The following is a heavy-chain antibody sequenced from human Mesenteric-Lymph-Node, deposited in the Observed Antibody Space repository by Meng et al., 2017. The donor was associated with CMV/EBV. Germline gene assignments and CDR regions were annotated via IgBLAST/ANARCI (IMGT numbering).Heavy chain of an antibody. D-gene: IGHD5-12*01. J-gene: IGHJ4*02. CDR3: AYSGYDFTFDY. Sequence: SCKGSGYSFTSYWIGWVRQMPGTGLDWMVIIYPGDSDTRYSPSFQGQVTISADKSISTAYLQWSSLKASDTAMYYCAYSGYDFTFDYWGQGTLVTVSS. V-gene: IGHV5-51*01. CDR2: IYPGDSDT. CDR1: GYSFTSYW.